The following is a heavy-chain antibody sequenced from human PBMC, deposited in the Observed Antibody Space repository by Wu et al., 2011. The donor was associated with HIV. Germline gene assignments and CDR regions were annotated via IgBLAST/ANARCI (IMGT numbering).Heavy chain of an antibody. CDR1: GYTLTDYY. CDR2: IDPSNGNT. D-gene: IGHD2-21*01. Sequence: QVQLVQSGAEGKKPGASVKVSCRASGYTLTDYYMHWVRQAPGQGLEWMGIIDPSNGNTNYAQKFQGRVTMTRDTSTNTVYMEVTSLRSEDTAVYYCARDFGGDEEYWGQGTLVTVSS. V-gene: IGHV1-46*01. CDR3: ARDFGGDEEY. J-gene: IGHJ4*02.